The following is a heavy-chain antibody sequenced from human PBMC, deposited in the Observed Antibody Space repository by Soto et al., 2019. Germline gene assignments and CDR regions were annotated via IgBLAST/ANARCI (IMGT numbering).Heavy chain of an antibody. Sequence: PSETLSLTCTGSGGSIINGYYYWTWIRQPPGKGLEWIGYIYYSGNTYYNPSLKSRVMISVDSSKNQFSLNLSSVTAADTAVYYCASGYYDILTGRDTKYYFDYWGQGALVTVS. CDR2: IYYSGNT. V-gene: IGHV4-30-4*01. J-gene: IGHJ4*02. CDR3: ASGYYDILTGRDTKYYFDY. CDR1: GGSIINGYYY. D-gene: IGHD3-9*01.